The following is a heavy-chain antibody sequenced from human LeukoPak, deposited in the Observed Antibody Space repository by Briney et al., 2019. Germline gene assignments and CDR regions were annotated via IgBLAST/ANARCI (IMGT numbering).Heavy chain of an antibody. V-gene: IGHV3-7*01. D-gene: IGHD6-6*01. Sequence: GGSLRLSCAASGFTFRTYWMSWVRQAPGKGLEWVASINQGGSETYYVESVKGRFTISRDNAMNSFFLQMNTLRAEDTAVYYCARLIGDRTIYDYWGQGTLVTVSS. CDR1: GFTFRTYW. CDR3: ARLIGDRTIYDY. J-gene: IGHJ4*02. CDR2: INQGGSET.